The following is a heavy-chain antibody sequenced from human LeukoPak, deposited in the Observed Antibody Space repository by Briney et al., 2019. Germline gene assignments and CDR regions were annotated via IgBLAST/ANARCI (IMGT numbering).Heavy chain of an antibody. CDR3: ATSHIAAAGLFDY. D-gene: IGHD6-13*01. CDR1: GFTFSDYW. V-gene: IGHV3-30-3*01. Sequence: GGSLRLPCAASGFTFSDYWMHWVRQAPGKGLEWVAVISYDGSNKYYADSVKGRFTISRDNAKNSLYLQMNSLRAEDTAVYYCATSHIAAAGLFDYWGQGTLVTVSS. J-gene: IGHJ4*02. CDR2: ISYDGSNK.